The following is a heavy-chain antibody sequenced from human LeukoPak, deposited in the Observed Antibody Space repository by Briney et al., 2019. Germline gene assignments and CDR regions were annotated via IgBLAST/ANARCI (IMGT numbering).Heavy chain of an antibody. CDR3: ARGVGANIAAAGTLFYYYYYMDV. D-gene: IGHD6-13*01. V-gene: IGHV1-69*06. CDR2: IIPIFGTA. J-gene: IGHJ6*03. Sequence: GASVKVSCKASGGTFSSYAISWVRQAPGQGLEWMGGIIPIFGTANYAQKFQGRVTITADKSTSTAYMELSSLRSEDTAVYYCARGVGANIAAAGTLFYYYYYMDVWGKGTTVTVSS. CDR1: GGTFSSYA.